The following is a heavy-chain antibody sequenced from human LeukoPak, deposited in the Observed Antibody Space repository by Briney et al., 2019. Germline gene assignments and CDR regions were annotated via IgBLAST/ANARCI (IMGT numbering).Heavy chain of an antibody. CDR3: VRVQVSQWYVYDY. Sequence: GGSLRLSCAASGFTFSSYSMNWVRQAPGKGLEWVSSISSSSSHTYYADSVKGRFTISRDNAKNSLYMQMNSLRAEDTAVYYCVRVQVSQWYVYDYWGQGTLVTVFS. J-gene: IGHJ4*02. CDR2: ISSSSSHT. CDR1: GFTFSSYS. V-gene: IGHV3-21*01. D-gene: IGHD2-15*01.